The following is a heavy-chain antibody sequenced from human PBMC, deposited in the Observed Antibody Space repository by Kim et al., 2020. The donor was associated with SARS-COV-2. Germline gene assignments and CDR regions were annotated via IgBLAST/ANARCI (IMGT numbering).Heavy chain of an antibody. CDR3: AKHSGYDLGGYYFDY. V-gene: IGHV3-64*02. J-gene: IGHJ4*02. Sequence: GGSLRLSCAASGFIFSSYAMHWVRQAPGKGLECVSTISCKGGSTYYADSVKGRFTISRDNSKNTLYLQMGSLKTEDRAVYYCAKHSGYDLGGYYFDYWGQGTLVTVSS. CDR2: ISCKGGST. D-gene: IGHD5-12*01. CDR1: GFIFSSYA.